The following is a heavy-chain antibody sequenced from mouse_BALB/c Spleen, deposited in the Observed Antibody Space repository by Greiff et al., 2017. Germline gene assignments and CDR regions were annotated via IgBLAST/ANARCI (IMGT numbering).Heavy chain of an antibody. CDR3: ARDPIYYDYDSDY. V-gene: IGHV5-6-3*01. CDR2: INSNGGRT. CDR1: GFTFSSYG. D-gene: IGHD2-4*01. Sequence: EVKLMESGGGLVQPGGSLKLSCAASGFTFSSYGMSWVRQTPDKRLELVATINSNGGRTYYPDSVKGRFTISRDNAKNTLYLQMSSLKSEDTAMYYCARDPIYYDYDSDYWGQGTSVTVSS. J-gene: IGHJ4*01.